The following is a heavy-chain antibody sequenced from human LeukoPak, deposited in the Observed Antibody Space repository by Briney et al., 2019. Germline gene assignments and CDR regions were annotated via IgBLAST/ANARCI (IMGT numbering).Heavy chain of an antibody. D-gene: IGHD6-13*01. CDR3: TADLQIAAAGLLSDY. V-gene: IGHV3-15*01. Sequence: QSGGSLRLSCAASGFNFSSYAMSWVRQAPGKGLEWVGRIKSKTDGGTTDYAAPVKGRFTISRDDSKHTLYLQMNSLKTEDTAVYYCTADLQIAAAGLLSDYWGQGTLVTVSS. CDR1: GFNFSSYA. J-gene: IGHJ4*02. CDR2: IKSKTDGGTT.